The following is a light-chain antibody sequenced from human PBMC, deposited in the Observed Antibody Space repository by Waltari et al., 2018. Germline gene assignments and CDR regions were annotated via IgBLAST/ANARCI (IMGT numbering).Light chain of an antibody. Sequence: ILLTQSPGTLSLSPGESSTLSCRTSQSVTRALAWYQQKPGQAPRLLIYGASNRGTGIPDRFSGSGSGTDFSLTISSLEPEDFAVYYCQHYLRLPVTFGQGTKVEVK. CDR2: GAS. J-gene: IGKJ1*01. CDR3: QHYLRLPVT. V-gene: IGKV3-20*01. CDR1: QSVTRA.